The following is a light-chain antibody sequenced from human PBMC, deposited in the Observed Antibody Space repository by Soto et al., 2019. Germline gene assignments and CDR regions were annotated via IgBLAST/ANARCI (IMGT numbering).Light chain of an antibody. V-gene: IGLV3-1*01. CDR3: QAWDSTTVV. CDR2: QDD. CDR1: KLWDKN. J-gene: IGLJ3*02. Sequence: SYELTQPPAVSVSPGQTASISCSGDKLWDKNVCWYQQKAGQSPLLVIYQDDNRPSGIFERFSGSKSGNTATLTISGTQALDEADYFCQAWDSTTVVFGGGTQLTVL.